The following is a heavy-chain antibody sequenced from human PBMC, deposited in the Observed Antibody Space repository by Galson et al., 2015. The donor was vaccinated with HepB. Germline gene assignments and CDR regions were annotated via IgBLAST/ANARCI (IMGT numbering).Heavy chain of an antibody. CDR1: GFTFSSYA. CDR3: ATGADYFFVN. J-gene: IGHJ4*02. Sequence: SLRLSCAASGFTFSSYAMDWVRQVPGKGLEWMAFIGSDGSTRSYADSVKGRFTISRDKSKNTLYVQMDSLRAEDTAVYYCATGADYFFVNWGQGTLVTVSS. V-gene: IGHV3-30*02. CDR2: IGSDGSTR.